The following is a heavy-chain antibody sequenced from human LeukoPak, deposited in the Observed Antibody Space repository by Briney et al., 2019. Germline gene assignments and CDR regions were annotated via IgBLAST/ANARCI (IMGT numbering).Heavy chain of an antibody. V-gene: IGHV1-18*01. J-gene: IGHJ4*02. D-gene: IGHD6-19*01. CDR2: ISCYNGDT. CDR3: ARDPSNTSGRFAYFDY. CDR1: GYTFTSHG. Sequence: ASVKVSCKASGYTFTSHGISWVRLVPGQGLEWMAWISCYNGDTIYSQNFQGRVTMTTDTSTNTANMELRSLRSDDTAVYYCARDPSNTSGRFAYFDYWGQGTLVTVSS.